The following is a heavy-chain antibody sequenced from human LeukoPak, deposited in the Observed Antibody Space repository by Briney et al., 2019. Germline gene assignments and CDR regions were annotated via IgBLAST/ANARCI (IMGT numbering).Heavy chain of an antibody. D-gene: IGHD5-12*01. CDR2: IIPIFGTA. CDR3: ARTGSGYANPFDY. J-gene: IGHJ4*02. Sequence: ASVKVSCKASGDTFSSYAISWVRQAPGQGLEWMGGIIPIFGTANYAQKFQGRVTITTGESTSTAYMELRSMRCDDTAVYYGARTGSGYANPFDYWSQGTLVTVS. CDR1: GDTFSSYA. V-gene: IGHV1-69*05.